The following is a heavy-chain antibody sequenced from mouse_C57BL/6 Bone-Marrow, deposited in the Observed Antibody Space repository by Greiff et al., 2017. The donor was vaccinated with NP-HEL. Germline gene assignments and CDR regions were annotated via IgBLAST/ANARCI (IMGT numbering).Heavy chain of an antibody. CDR1: GYTFTSYG. CDR3: ARAGLLDWYFDV. Sequence: QVQLQQSGAELARPGASVKLSCKASGYTFTSYGISWVKQRTGPGLEWIGEIYPRSGNTYYNEKFKGKATLTADKSSSTAYMELRSLTSEDSAVYFCARAGLLDWYFDVWGTGTTVTVSS. V-gene: IGHV1-81*01. CDR2: IYPRSGNT. J-gene: IGHJ1*03. D-gene: IGHD1-1*01.